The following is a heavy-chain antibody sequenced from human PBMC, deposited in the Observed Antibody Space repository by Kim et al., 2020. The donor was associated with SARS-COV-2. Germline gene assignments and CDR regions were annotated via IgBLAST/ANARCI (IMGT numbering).Heavy chain of an antibody. D-gene: IGHD1-26*01. J-gene: IGHJ6*02. CDR1: GGSISSYY. CDR3: ARSGGGRMWELLRDYYYYGMDV. CDR2: IYYSGST. V-gene: IGHV4-59*01. Sequence: SETLSLTCTVSGGSISSYYWSWIRQPPGKGLEWIGYIYYSGSTNYNPSLKSRVTISVDTSKNQFSLKLSSVTAADTAVYYCARSGGGRMWELLRDYYYYGMDVSGQGTTVTVSS.